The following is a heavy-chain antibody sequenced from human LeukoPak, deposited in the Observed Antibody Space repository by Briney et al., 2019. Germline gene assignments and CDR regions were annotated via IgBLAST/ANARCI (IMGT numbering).Heavy chain of an antibody. Sequence: GGSLRLSCAASGFTFSGYGMSWVRQAPGKGLKWVSAISGSGGSTYYADSVKGRFTISRDNAKNSLYLQMNSLRAEDTAVYYCARVGASYYYYYYMDVWGKGTTVTVSS. CDR3: ARVGASYYYYYYMDV. CDR2: ISGSGGST. D-gene: IGHD1-26*01. CDR1: GFTFSGYG. J-gene: IGHJ6*03. V-gene: IGHV3-23*01.